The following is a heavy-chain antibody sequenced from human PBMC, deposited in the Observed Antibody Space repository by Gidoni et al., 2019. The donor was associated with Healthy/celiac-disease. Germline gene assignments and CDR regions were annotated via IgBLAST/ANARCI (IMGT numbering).Heavy chain of an antibody. CDR3: ARPDMVREPYYYGMDV. CDR1: GYTFTGYY. V-gene: IGHV1-2*02. CDR2: INPNSGGT. J-gene: IGHJ6*02. Sequence: QVQLVPSGAEVQKPGASVKVSCKASGYTFTGYYMHWVRQAPGQGLEWMGWINPNSGGTNYAQKFQGRVTMTRDTSISTAYMELSRLRSDDTAVYYCARPDMVREPYYYGMDVWGQGTTVTVSS. D-gene: IGHD3-10*01.